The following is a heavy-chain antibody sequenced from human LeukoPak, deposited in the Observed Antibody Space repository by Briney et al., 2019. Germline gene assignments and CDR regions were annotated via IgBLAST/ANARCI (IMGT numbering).Heavy chain of an antibody. Sequence: SETLSLTYAVSGGSISSGGYSWSWIRQPPGKGLEWIGYIYHSGSTYYNPSLKSRVTISVDRSKNQFSLKLSSVTAADTAVYYCARGRHGGNSGVDYWGQGTLVTVSS. CDR2: IYHSGST. CDR1: GGSISSGGYS. J-gene: IGHJ4*02. V-gene: IGHV4-30-2*01. CDR3: ARGRHGGNSGVDY. D-gene: IGHD4-23*01.